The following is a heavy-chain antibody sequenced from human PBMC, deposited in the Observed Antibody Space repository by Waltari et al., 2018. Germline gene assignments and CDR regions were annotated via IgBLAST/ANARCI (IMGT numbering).Heavy chain of an antibody. J-gene: IGHJ4*02. CDR1: GFTFSTYA. CDR2: FMSTGTNK. V-gene: IGHV3-23*01. Sequence: EVQLLEFGGGLVQPGGSLRLSCAASGFTFSTYAIYWVRQAPGKGLGWGLMFMSTGTNKYNTDSVKGRYTISRETSKTTIYLELSSLRVEATANYSCAKRGATGPVAVSAIHCDYWGQGTLVIVSS. CDR3: AKRGATGPVAVSAIHCDY. D-gene: IGHD6-19*01.